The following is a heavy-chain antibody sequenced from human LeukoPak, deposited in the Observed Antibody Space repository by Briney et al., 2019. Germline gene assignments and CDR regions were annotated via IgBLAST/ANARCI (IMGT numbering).Heavy chain of an antibody. J-gene: IGHJ4*02. V-gene: IGHV2-5*02. Sequence: SGPTLMKPTQTLTLTCTFSGFSLRTRGVGGGWIRQPPGKALEWLALIYWDDDKRYSPSLKSRLTITKDTSKNQVVLTMTNMDPVDTATYYCARNLLRYFVDYWGQGTLVTVSS. CDR2: IYWDDDK. CDR3: ARNLLRYFVDY. CDR1: GFSLRTRGVG. D-gene: IGHD3-9*01.